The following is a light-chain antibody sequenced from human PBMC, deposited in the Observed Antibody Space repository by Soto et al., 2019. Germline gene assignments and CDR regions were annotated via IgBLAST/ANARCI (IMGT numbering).Light chain of an antibody. CDR3: AAWDESLTGFYV. J-gene: IGLJ1*01. V-gene: IGLV1-44*01. Sequence: QSVLTQPPSASGTPGQRVTISCSGSRSNIGSNTVNWYQQLPGSAPKLLIYSNNQRPSGVPDRFSGSKSGTSASLAISGLRSEEEADYYCAAWDESLTGFYVFGTGTKLTVL. CDR2: SNN. CDR1: RSNIGSNT.